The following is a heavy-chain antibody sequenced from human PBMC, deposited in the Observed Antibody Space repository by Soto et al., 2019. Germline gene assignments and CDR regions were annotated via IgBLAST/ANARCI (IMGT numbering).Heavy chain of an antibody. D-gene: IGHD1-1*01. CDR2: IYYSGST. CDR3: ATDQYNTEIRAFYV. Sequence: PSWTLALSCTFSDGAISSYYWSWIRQPPGQGLEWIGYIYYSGSTNYNPSLKSRVTISVDTSKNQFSLKLSSVTAADTDVYYCATDQYNTEIRAFYVCGKGTMGAVS. CDR1: DGAISSYY. J-gene: IGHJ3*01. V-gene: IGHV4-59*01.